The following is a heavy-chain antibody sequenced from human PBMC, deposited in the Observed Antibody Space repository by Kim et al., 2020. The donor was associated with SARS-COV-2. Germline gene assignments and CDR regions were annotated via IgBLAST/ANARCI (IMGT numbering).Heavy chain of an antibody. J-gene: IGHJ6*02. Sequence: SSADSVKGRSTISRDNSKNTLYLQMNSLRAEDTAVYYCAKSVLKLYYYGMDVWGQGTTVTVSS. CDR3: AKSVLKLYYYGMDV. V-gene: IGHV3-23*01.